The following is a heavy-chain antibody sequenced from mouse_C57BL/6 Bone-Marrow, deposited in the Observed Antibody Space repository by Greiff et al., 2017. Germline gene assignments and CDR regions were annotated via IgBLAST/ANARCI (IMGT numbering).Heavy chain of an antibody. Sequence: EVKLMESGGGLVKPGGSLKLSCAASGFTFSSYTMSWVRQTQEKRLEWVATISGGGGNTYYPDSVKGRFTISRDNAKNTLYLQMSSLRSEDTALYYCASLYYYGSSYPPWFAYWGQGTLVTVSA. CDR1: GFTFSSYT. CDR3: ASLYYYGSSYPPWFAY. V-gene: IGHV5-9*01. J-gene: IGHJ3*01. D-gene: IGHD1-1*01. CDR2: ISGGGGNT.